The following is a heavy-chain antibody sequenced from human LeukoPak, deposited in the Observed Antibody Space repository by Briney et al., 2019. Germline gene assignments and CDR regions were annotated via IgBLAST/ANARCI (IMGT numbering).Heavy chain of an antibody. J-gene: IGHJ5*02. Sequence: LETLSLTCTVSGGSISSHYWSWIRQPAGKGLEWIGRIYTSGSTNYNPSLKSRVTMSVDTSKNQFSLKLSSVTAADTAVYYCARAQDDILTGYYRGILWNWFDPWGQGTLVTVSS. D-gene: IGHD3-9*01. CDR2: IYTSGST. CDR3: ARAQDDILTGYYRGILWNWFDP. V-gene: IGHV4-4*07. CDR1: GGSISSHY.